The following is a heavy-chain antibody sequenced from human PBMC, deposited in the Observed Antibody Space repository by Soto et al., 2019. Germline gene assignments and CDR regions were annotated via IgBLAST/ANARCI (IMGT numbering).Heavy chain of an antibody. J-gene: IGHJ4*02. V-gene: IGHV5-51*01. Sequence: GESLKISCKGSGYSFTSYWIGWVRQMPGKGLEWMGIIYPGDSDTRYSPSFQGQVTISADKSISTAYLQWSSLKASDTATYYCVRTSYYYDSSGYYYSPFDYWGQGTLVTVSS. CDR1: GYSFTSYW. CDR2: IYPGDSDT. D-gene: IGHD3-22*01. CDR3: VRTSYYYDSSGYYYSPFDY.